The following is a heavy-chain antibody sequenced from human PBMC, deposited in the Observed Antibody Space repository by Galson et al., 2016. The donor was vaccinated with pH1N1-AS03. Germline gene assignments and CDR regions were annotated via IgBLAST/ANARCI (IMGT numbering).Heavy chain of an antibody. J-gene: IGHJ4*02. D-gene: IGHD4-17*01. V-gene: IGHV1-69*04. CDR1: GYTFTTYY. CDR2: IIPILGIT. Sequence: SVKVSCKASGYTFTTYYVHWVRQAPGQGLEWMGRIIPILGITDYAQKFQGRVTITADKSTSTAYMELSSLRSEDTAVYYCARDTSTTATTHFDCWGQGTLVTVSS. CDR3: ARDTSTTATTHFDC.